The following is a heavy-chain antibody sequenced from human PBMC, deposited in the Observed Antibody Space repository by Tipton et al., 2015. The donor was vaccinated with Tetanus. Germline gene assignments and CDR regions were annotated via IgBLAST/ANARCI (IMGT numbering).Heavy chain of an antibody. D-gene: IGHD6-13*01. Sequence: TLSLTCTVSGGSITSYYWTWIRQSPGKGLEWIGYIYDSYDSGSTKYNPSLKSRVTISVNTSKNQFSLRLTSVTAADTAVYYCARAFGSNWYYFDYWGQVTQVSVSS. CDR2: IYDSYDSGST. CDR3: ARAFGSNWYYFDY. V-gene: IGHV4-59*07. J-gene: IGHJ4*02. CDR1: GGSITSYY.